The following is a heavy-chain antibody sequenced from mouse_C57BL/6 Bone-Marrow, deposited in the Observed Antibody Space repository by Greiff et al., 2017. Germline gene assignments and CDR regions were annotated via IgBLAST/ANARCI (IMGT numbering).Heavy chain of an antibody. CDR1: GYTFTSYW. Sequence: VQLKQPGAELVMPGASVKLSCKASGYTFTSYWMHWVKQRPGQGLEWIGEIDPSDSYTNYNQKFKGKSTLTVDKSSSTAYMQLSSLTSEDSAVYYCAREELGFLRFAYWGQGTLVTVSA. J-gene: IGHJ3*01. CDR2: IDPSDSYT. V-gene: IGHV1-69*01. CDR3: AREELGFLRFAY.